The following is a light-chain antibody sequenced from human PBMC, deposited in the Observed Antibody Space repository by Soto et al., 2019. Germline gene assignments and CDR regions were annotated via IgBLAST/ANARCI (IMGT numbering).Light chain of an antibody. CDR3: QQYGISPT. J-gene: IGKJ1*01. V-gene: IGKV3-20*01. CDR1: HSVSSNY. CDR2: DVS. Sequence: IVLTQSPGTLSLSPGERAILSCRSSHSVSSNYLAWYQQKPGQAPRLLIYDVSSRATGIPDRFSGSGSGTDFILTISRLEPVDFAVYYCQQYGISPTFGQGTKVEIK.